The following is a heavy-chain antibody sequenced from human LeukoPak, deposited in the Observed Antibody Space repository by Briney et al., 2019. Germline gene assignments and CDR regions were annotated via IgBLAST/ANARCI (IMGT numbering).Heavy chain of an antibody. CDR3: VKGAYMALYYFDY. V-gene: IGHV3-64D*06. CDR1: GFTFSSYA. CDR2: ISSNGGST. Sequence: GGSLRLSCSASGFTFSSYAMHWVRQAPGKGLEYASAISSNGGSTYYADSVKGRFTISRDNSKNTLYLQMSSLRAEDTAVYYCVKGAYMALYYFDYWGQGTLVTVSS. D-gene: IGHD2-2*02. J-gene: IGHJ4*02.